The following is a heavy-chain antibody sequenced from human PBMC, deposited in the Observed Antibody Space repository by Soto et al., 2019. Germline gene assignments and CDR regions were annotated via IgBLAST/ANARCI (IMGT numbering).Heavy chain of an antibody. CDR3: ATGTNGTTGWYHP. Sequence: QEQLVQSGTEVKKPGASVTVSCKSSGYTFTDFYLHWLRQAPGQGLERVGWINPKTGDTKSSQKFLGRVTMSRDTSVSTAYIDLTSLTSDDTAMYYCATGTNGTTGWYHPWGQGTRVTVSS. CDR1: GYTFTDFY. V-gene: IGHV1-2*02. J-gene: IGHJ5*02. D-gene: IGHD1-1*01. CDR2: INPKTGDT.